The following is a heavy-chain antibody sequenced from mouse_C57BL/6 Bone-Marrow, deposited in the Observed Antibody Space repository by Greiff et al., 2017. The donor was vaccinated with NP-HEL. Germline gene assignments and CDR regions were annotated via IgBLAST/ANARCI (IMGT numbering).Heavy chain of an antibody. CDR2: IHPNSGST. CDR3: ARQVPIYYYGSSLDY. J-gene: IGHJ2*01. V-gene: IGHV1-64*01. D-gene: IGHD1-1*01. Sequence: VQLQQPGAELVKPGASVKLSCKASGYTFTSYWMHWVKQRPGQGLEWIGMIHPNSGSTNYNEKFKSKATLTVDKSSSTAYMQLSSLTSEDSAVYYCARQVPIYYYGSSLDYWGQGTTLTVSS. CDR1: GYTFTSYW.